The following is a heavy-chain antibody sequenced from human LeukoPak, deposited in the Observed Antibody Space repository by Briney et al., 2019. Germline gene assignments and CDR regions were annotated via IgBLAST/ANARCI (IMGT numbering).Heavy chain of an antibody. CDR2: ISYDGSNE. CDR3: AGELDH. CDR1: GFAFSSDA. J-gene: IGHJ4*02. D-gene: IGHD6-19*01. V-gene: IGHV3-30*04. Sequence: GGSLRLSCSASGFAFSSDAMHWVRQAPGRGLEWLAVISYDGSNEDHAESVRGRFTISSNSLRPEDPAVYYCARDLVYSSGWYAGELDHWGLGTLVIVSS.